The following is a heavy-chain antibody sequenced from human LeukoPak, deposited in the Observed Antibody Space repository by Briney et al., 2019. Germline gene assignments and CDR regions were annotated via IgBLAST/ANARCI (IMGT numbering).Heavy chain of an antibody. CDR3: ARDSGGYYAFDI. Sequence: ASVKFSCKASGYTFTSYGISWVRQAPGQGLEWMGWINPNSGGTNYAQKFQGRVTMTRDTSISTAYMELSRLRSDDTAVYYCARDSGGYYAFDIWGQGTMVTVSS. CDR2: INPNSGGT. CDR1: GYTFTSYG. J-gene: IGHJ3*02. V-gene: IGHV1-2*02. D-gene: IGHD3-22*01.